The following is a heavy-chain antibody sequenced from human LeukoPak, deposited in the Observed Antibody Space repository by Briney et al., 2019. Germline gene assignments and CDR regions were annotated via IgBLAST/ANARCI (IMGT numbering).Heavy chain of an antibody. V-gene: IGHV3-33*01. CDR3: ARDGYNWNYVLDY. CDR1: GFTFSHYG. J-gene: IGHJ4*02. D-gene: IGHD1-7*01. Sequence: GGSLRLSCAASGFTFSHYGMHWVRQAPGKGLEWVAVIWYDGSNKYYADSVKGRFTISRDNSKNTLYLQMNSLRAEDTAVYYCARDGYNWNYVLDYWGQGTLVTVSS. CDR2: IWYDGSNK.